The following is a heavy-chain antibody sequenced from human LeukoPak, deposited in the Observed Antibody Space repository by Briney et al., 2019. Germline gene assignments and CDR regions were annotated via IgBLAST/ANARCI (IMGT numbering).Heavy chain of an antibody. V-gene: IGHV4-59*08. J-gene: IGHJ5*02. Sequence: SETLSLTCTVSGGSISSNYWSWIRQPPGKGLEWIGYISYSGSTNYNPSLKSRVTTSVDTSKNQFSLKLSSVTAADTAVYYCARHGLSGCSYGYSTPYSWFDPWGQGTLVTVSS. D-gene: IGHD5-18*01. CDR2: ISYSGST. CDR3: ARHGLSGCSYGYSTPYSWFDP. CDR1: GGSISSNY.